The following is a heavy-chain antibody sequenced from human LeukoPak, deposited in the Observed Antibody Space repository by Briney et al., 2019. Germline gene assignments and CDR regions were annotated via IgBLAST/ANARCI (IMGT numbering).Heavy chain of an antibody. D-gene: IGHD3-10*01. CDR1: GYTFTSYG. Sequence: ASVKVSCKASGYTFTSYGISWVRQAPGQGLEWMGWISAYNGNTNYAQKLQGRVTMTTDTSTSTAYMELSRLRSDDTAVYYCARLSSLWFGELSYYFDYWGQGTLVTVSS. CDR2: ISAYNGNT. J-gene: IGHJ4*02. V-gene: IGHV1-18*01. CDR3: ARLSSLWFGELSYYFDY.